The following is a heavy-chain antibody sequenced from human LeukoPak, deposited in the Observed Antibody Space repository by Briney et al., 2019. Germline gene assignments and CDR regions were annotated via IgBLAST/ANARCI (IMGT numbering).Heavy chain of an antibody. V-gene: IGHV4-4*07. CDR2: IYTNGST. Sequence: SETLSLTCTVSGGSVNIYYWTWIRQPAGKGLEWIGRIYTNGSTNYNPSLKGRVTMSLDTSKNQFSLKVTSVTAADTAVYYCARDRAVALGPRAFDIWGQGTMVTVSS. D-gene: IGHD6-19*01. CDR3: ARDRAVALGPRAFDI. J-gene: IGHJ3*02. CDR1: GGSVNIYY.